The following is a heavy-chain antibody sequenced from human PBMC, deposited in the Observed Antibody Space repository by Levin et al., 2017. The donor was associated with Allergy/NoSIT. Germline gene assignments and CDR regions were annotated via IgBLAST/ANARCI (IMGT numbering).Heavy chain of an antibody. Sequence: GGSLRLSCAASGFTFSNAWMSWVRQAPGKGLEWVGRIKSKTDGGTTDYAAPVKGRFTISRDDSKNTLYLQMNSLKTEDAAVYYCTTEYVWLWSLFDAFDIWGQGTMVTVSS. CDR3: TTEYVWLWSLFDAFDI. D-gene: IGHD5-18*01. V-gene: IGHV3-15*01. CDR2: IKSKTDGGTT. J-gene: IGHJ3*02. CDR1: GFTFSNAW.